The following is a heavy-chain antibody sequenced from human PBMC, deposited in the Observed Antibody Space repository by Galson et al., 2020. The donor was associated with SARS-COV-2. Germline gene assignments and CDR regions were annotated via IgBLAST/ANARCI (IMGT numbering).Heavy chain of an antibody. CDR3: AAGAVAGTGY. V-gene: IGHV3-23*01. D-gene: IGHD6-19*01. CDR1: GFNFSRYV. CDR2: DSGSGGST. Sequence: GESLKISCADSGFNFSRYVLSWVRQAPGMGLGWVSGDSGSGGSTYYADSARGRFTISRDNSKTTLYLQMNSLRAEDTAVYYCAAGAVAGTGYWGQGTLVTVSS. J-gene: IGHJ4*02.